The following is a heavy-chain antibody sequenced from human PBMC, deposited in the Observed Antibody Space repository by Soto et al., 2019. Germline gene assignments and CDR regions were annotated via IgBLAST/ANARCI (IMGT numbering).Heavy chain of an antibody. CDR3: ARGYYDSSGYHGFDY. Sequence: GASVKVSCKASGYTFTSYAISWVRQAPGQGLEWMGGIIPIFGTANYAQKFQGRVTITADESTSTAYMELSSLRSEDTAVYYCARGYYDSSGYHGFDYWGQGTLVTVSS. CDR1: GYTFTSYA. J-gene: IGHJ4*02. D-gene: IGHD3-22*01. V-gene: IGHV1-69*13. CDR2: IIPIFGTA.